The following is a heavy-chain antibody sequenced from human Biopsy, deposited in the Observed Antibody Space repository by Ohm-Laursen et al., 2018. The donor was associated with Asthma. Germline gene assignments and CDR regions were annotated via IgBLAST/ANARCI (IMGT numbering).Heavy chain of an antibody. J-gene: IGHJ5*02. CDR3: AKITTNRQKANNWFDP. CDR1: GFTFHNYV. Sequence: SLRLSCAASGFTFHNYVMHWVRQAPGKGLDWVAVISFDVREWYADSVKGRFTVSRDSSRNTLYLQLSTLRVEDTAVYFCAKITTNRQKANNWFDPWGQGTLVTVSS. CDR2: ISFDVRE. D-gene: IGHD3-22*01. V-gene: IGHV3-30*18.